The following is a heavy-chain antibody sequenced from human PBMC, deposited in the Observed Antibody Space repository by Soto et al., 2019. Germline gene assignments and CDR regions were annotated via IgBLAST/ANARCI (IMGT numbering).Heavy chain of an antibody. D-gene: IGHD3-16*01. CDR2: ISPYNDYR. Sequence: QVQLAQSANEVKKPGASVRVSCKAAGYTFIRYGIAWVRQAPGQGLEWMGWISPYNDYRVYAQKFQGRVSMTADTSTRTVYMNLWGLKSDDTAVYYCARGGYYDNSWGKLSHYGLDVWGQGTSVSVSS. CDR1: GYTFIRYG. J-gene: IGHJ6*02. V-gene: IGHV1-18*01. CDR3: ARGGYYDNSWGKLSHYGLDV.